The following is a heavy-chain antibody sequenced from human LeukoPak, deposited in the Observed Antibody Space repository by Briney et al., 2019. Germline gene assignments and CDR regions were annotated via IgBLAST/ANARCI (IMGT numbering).Heavy chain of an antibody. D-gene: IGHD1-26*01. CDR1: GGSISSYY. V-gene: IGHV4-59*12. J-gene: IGHJ4*02. CDR2: IYYSGST. CDR3: ARELVGARFDY. Sequence: TSETLSLTCTVSGGSISSYYWSWIRQPPGKGLEWIGYIYYSGSTNYNPSLKSRVTMSVDTSKNQFSLKLSSVTAADTAVYYCARELVGARFDYWGQGTLVTVSS.